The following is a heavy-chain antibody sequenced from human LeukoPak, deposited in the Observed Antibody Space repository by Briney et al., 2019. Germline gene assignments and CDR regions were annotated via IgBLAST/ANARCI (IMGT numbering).Heavy chain of an antibody. CDR1: GFTFSDYY. CDR2: ISSSGSII. J-gene: IGHJ4*02. V-gene: IGHV3-11*04. CDR3: ARVGYDSSGRFDY. Sequence: GGSLGLSCAASGFTFSDYYMTWIRQAPGKGLEWVSYISSSGSIIYYADSVKGRFIISRDNAKNSLYLQMNSLRAEDTAVYFCARVGYDSSGRFDYWGQGTLVTVSS. D-gene: IGHD3-22*01.